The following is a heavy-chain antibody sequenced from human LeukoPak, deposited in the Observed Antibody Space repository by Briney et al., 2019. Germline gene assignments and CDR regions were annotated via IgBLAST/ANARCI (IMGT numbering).Heavy chain of an antibody. D-gene: IGHD4-17*01. CDR3: ARDGNDYGDSRRRFDY. J-gene: IGHJ4*02. CDR2: IYYSGST. Sequence: SETLSLTCTVSGGSISSGGYYWRWIRQHPGRGLEWIVYIYYSGSTYYNPSLKSRVTISVDTSKNQFSLKLSSVTAADTAVYYCARDGNDYGDSRRRFDYWGQGTLVTVSS. CDR1: GGSISSGGYY. V-gene: IGHV4-31*03.